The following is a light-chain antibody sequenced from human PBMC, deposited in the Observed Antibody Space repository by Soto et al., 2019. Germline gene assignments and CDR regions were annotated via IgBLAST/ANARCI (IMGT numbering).Light chain of an antibody. CDR1: QGIGDT. CDR3: QQYYNWPRT. Sequence: EIVMTQSPATLSVSPGERATLSCRASQGIGDTLAWYQQKPGQTPRLLIYGVSTGATGLPARFSGSGSGTEFTLTINSLQAEDCAVYYCQQYYNWPRTFGQGTRLEI. V-gene: IGKV3-15*01. J-gene: IGKJ5*01. CDR2: GVS.